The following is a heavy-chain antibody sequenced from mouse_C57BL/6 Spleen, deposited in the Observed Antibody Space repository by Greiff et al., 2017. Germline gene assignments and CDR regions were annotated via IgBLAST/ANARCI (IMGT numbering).Heavy chain of an antibody. CDR1: GYTFTSYW. J-gene: IGHJ1*03. D-gene: IGHD1-1*01. CDR2: IHPNSGST. Sequence: VQLQQSGAELVKPGASVKLSCKASGYTFTSYWMHWVKQRPGQGLEWIGMIHPNSGSTNYNEKFKSKATLTVDKSSSTAYMQLSSLTSEDSAVYYCARWYYYGSSYRYFDVWGTGTTVTVSS. V-gene: IGHV1-64*01. CDR3: ARWYYYGSSYRYFDV.